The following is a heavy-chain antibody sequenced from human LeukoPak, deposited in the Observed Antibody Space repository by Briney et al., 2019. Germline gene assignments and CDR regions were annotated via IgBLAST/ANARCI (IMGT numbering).Heavy chain of an antibody. Sequence: PSETLSLTCTVSGGSISSSSYYWGWIRQPPGKGLEWIGTIYYSGTTYYSPSLKSRVTISVDTSENQFSLRLSSVTAADTAVYYCARQPYYYYYMDVWGKGTTVTVSS. CDR2: IYYSGTT. J-gene: IGHJ6*03. V-gene: IGHV4-39*01. CDR3: ARQPYYYYYMDV. CDR1: GGSISSSSYY.